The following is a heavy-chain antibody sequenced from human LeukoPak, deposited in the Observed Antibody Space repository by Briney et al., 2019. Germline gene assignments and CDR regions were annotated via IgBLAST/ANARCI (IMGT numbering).Heavy chain of an antibody. CDR3: AKDRYDSSGYYSVPGY. J-gene: IGHJ4*02. Sequence: GGSLRLSCAASGFTFSSYGMHWVRQAPGKGLEWVAFIRYDGSNKYYADSVKGRFTISRDNPKNTLYLQMNSLRAEDTAVYYCAKDRYDSSGYYSVPGYWGQGTLVTVSS. CDR2: IRYDGSNK. D-gene: IGHD3-22*01. V-gene: IGHV3-30*02. CDR1: GFTFSSYG.